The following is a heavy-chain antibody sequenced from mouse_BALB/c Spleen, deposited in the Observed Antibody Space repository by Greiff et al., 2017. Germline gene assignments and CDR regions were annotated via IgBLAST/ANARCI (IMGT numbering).Heavy chain of an antibody. CDR1: GFTFSDYY. J-gene: IGHJ3*01. D-gene: IGHD2-3*01. CDR3: AREPLYDGYLFAY. V-gene: IGHV5-4*02. Sequence: EVKLMESGGGLVKPGGSLKLSCAASGFTFSDYYMYWVRQTPEKRLEWVATISDGGSYTYYPDSVKGRFTISRDNARNILYLQMSSLRSEDTAMYYCAREPLYDGYLFAYWGQGTLVTVSA. CDR2: ISDGGSYT.